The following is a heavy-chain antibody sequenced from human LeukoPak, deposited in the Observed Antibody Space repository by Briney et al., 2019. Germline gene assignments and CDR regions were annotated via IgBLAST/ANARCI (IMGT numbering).Heavy chain of an antibody. Sequence: GGTLRLSCAASGFTFSSYWMHWVRQAPGKGLVWVSRIKIYGSSTFYADSVKGRFTVSRDNAKNTLYLQMHSLTAEDTGTYYCAKPYNGLDYWGQGTLVAVSS. CDR2: IKIYGSST. CDR1: GFTFSSYW. CDR3: AKPYNGLDY. V-gene: IGHV3-74*01. D-gene: IGHD2-8*01. J-gene: IGHJ4*02.